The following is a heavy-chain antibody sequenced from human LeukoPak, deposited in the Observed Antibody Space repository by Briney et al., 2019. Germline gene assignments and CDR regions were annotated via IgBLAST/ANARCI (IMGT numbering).Heavy chain of an antibody. J-gene: IGHJ5*02. CDR2: IWYDGSNK. V-gene: IGHV3-33*01. D-gene: IGHD6-6*01. CDR3: ARYPYSTSSWSDP. Sequence: GGSLRLSCAASGFTFSSYGMHWVRQAPGKGLEWVAVIWYDGSNKYYADSVKGRFTISRDNSKNTLYLQLNSLRAEDTAVYYCARYPYSTSSWSDPWGQGTLVTVSS. CDR1: GFTFSSYG.